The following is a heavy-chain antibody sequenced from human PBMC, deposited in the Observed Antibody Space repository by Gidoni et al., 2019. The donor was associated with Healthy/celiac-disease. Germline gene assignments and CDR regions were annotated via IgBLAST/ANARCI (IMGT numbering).Heavy chain of an antibody. J-gene: IGHJ5*02. Sequence: QVQLVESGGGVVQPGRSLRLSCAASGFTFRSYAMHWVRQAPGKGLEWVAVISYDGSNKYYADSVKGRFTISRDNSKNTLYLQMNSLRAEDTAVYYCARARLNYYDSSGYLNWFDPWGQGTLVTVSS. CDR1: GFTFRSYA. V-gene: IGHV3-30-3*01. CDR3: ARARLNYYDSSGYLNWFDP. CDR2: ISYDGSNK. D-gene: IGHD3-22*01.